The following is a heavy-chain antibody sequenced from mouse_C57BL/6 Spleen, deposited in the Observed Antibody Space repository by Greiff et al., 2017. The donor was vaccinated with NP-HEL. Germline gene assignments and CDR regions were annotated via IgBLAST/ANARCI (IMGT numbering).Heavy chain of an antibody. J-gene: IGHJ4*01. CDR2: INPSSGYT. D-gene: IGHD1-1*01. CDR3: ACITTAGAMDY. Sequence: VQLQQSGAELARPGASVKTSCKASGYTFTSYTMHWVKQRPGQGLEWIGYINPSSGYTKYNQKFKDKATLTADKSSSTAYMQLSSLTSEDSAVYYCACITTAGAMDYWGQGTSVTVSS. V-gene: IGHV1-4*01. CDR1: GYTFTSYT.